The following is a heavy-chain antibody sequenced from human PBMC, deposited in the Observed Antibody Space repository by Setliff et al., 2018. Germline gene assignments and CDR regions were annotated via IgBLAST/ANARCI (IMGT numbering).Heavy chain of an antibody. V-gene: IGHV3-23*01. CDR3: ARGRPYSNINWYFDL. CDR2: ISGSAGSI. J-gene: IGHJ2*01. Sequence: PGGSLRLSCAASGFTFSDYAMSWVRQAPGKGLEWVSTISGSAGSIHLADSVKGRFTISRDNAKTSLSLQMNSLRAEDTAFYYCARGRPYSNINWYFDLWGRGTLVTVSS. CDR1: GFTFSDYA. D-gene: IGHD6-13*01.